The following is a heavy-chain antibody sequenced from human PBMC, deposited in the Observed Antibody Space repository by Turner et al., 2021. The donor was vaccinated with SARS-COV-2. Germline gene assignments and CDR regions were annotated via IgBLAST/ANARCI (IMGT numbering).Heavy chain of an antibody. CDR1: GFIFSNYA. CDR3: AKTRGPVAFHPDS. CDR2: IFSDGDST. J-gene: IGHJ4*02. Sequence: VQVLESGGTLVPPGGSLRLSCAVSGFIFSNYAMTWVRQAPGRGLEWVCSIFSDGDSTYDADSVKGRFTISRDDSKNTVSLQMKSLRAEDTALYYCAKTRGPVAFHPDSWGQGTLVTVSS. D-gene: IGHD2-2*01. V-gene: IGHV3-23*01.